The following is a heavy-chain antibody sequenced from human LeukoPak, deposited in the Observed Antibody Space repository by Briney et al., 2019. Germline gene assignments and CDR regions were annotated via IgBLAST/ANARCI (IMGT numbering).Heavy chain of an antibody. V-gene: IGHV1-18*01. CDR2: ISAYNGNT. Sequence: ASVKVSCKASGYTFTSYGISWVRQAPGQGLEWMGWISAYNGNTKYSQQKLQGRVTMTTDTSTSTAYMELRSLRSDDTAVYYCARCSGGSCYLPFDYWGQGTLVTVSS. CDR3: ARCSGGSCYLPFDY. CDR1: GYTFTSYG. D-gene: IGHD2-15*01. J-gene: IGHJ4*02.